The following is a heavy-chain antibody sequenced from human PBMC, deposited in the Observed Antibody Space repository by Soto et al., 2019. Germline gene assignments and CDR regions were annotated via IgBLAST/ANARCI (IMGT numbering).Heavy chain of an antibody. CDR2: IYPGDSDT. D-gene: IGHD2-15*01. Sequence: PGESLKISCKGSGYSFTSYWIGWVRQMPGKGLEWMGIIYPGDSDTRYSPSFQGQVTISADKSISTAYLQWSSRKASDTAMYYCARLVSAAATESNYYYYDMGVWGQGTTVTVAS. CDR1: GYSFTSYW. V-gene: IGHV5-51*01. CDR3: ARLVSAAATESNYYYYDMGV. J-gene: IGHJ6*02.